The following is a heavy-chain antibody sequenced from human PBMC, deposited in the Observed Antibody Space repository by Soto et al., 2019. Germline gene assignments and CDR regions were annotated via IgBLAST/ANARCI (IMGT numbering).Heavy chain of an antibody. CDR2: IYYSGST. J-gene: IGHJ5*01. Sequence: PSETLSLTCTVSGGSISSYYWSWIRQPPGKGLEWIGYIYYSGSTNYNPSLKSRLTISVDTSKNQFSLKLNSVTAADTAVYYCARHLIVDFDWQGAFESWGQGTLVTVSS. V-gene: IGHV4-59*08. CDR3: ARHLIVDFDWQGAFES. D-gene: IGHD3-9*01. CDR1: GGSISSYY.